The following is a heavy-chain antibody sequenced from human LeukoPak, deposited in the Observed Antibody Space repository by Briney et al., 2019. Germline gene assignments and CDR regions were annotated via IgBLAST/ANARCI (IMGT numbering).Heavy chain of an antibody. V-gene: IGHV4-4*02. CDR3: ARVRYGSSNYFDY. CDR2: IYHSGST. CDR1: GGSISSSNW. Sequence: PAETPSLTCAVSGGSISSSNWWSWVRQPAGQGLEWIGEIYHSGSTNYNPSLKSRVTISVDKSKNQFSLRLSSVTAAGTAVYYCARVRYGSSNYFDYWGQRTVIIVSS. D-gene: IGHD3-10*01. J-gene: IGHJ4*02.